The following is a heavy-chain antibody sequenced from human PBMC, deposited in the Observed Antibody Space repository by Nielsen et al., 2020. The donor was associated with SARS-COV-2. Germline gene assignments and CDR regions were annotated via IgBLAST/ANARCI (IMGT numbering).Heavy chain of an antibody. CDR2: ISGSGGST. CDR3: AKDPSPLRYFDWLPDPSFDY. Sequence: VRQMPGKGLEWVSAISGSGGSTYYADSVKGRFTISRDNSKNTLYLQMNSLRAEDTAVYYCAKDPSPLRYFDWLPDPSFDYWGQGTLVTVSS. V-gene: IGHV3-23*01. D-gene: IGHD3-9*01. J-gene: IGHJ4*02.